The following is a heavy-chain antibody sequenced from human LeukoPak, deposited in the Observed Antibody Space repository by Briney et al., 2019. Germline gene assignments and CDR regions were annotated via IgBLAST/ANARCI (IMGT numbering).Heavy chain of an antibody. V-gene: IGHV1-2*02. CDR3: AATLWFGDRGDY. J-gene: IGHJ4*02. D-gene: IGHD3-10*01. CDR1: GYTFTGYY. CDR2: INPNSGGT. Sequence: ASVKVSCKASGYTFTGYYMHWVRQATGQGLEWMGWINPNSGGTNYAQKFQGRVNMTRDTSISTAYMELSRLRSDDTAVYYCAATLWFGDRGDYWGQGTLVTVSS.